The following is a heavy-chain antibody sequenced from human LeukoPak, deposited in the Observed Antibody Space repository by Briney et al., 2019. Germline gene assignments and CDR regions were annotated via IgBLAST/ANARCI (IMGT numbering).Heavy chain of an antibody. CDR1: GYTFTSYD. V-gene: IGHV1-3*01. CDR2: INAGNGNT. CDR3: AREGSSSWDFDY. Sequence: GASVKVSCKASGYTFTSYDINWVRQATGQGLEWMGWINAGNGNTKYSQKFQGRVTITRDTSASTAYMELSSLRSEDTAVYYCAREGSSSWDFDYWGQGTLVTVSS. D-gene: IGHD6-13*01. J-gene: IGHJ4*02.